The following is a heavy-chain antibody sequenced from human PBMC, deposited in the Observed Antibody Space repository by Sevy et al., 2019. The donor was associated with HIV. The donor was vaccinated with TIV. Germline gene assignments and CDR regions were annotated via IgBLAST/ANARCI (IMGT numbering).Heavy chain of an antibody. J-gene: IGHJ4*02. CDR1: GYTLTELS. CDR3: ATNTDYGDSDY. D-gene: IGHD4-17*01. V-gene: IGHV1-24*01. Sequence: ASVKVSCKVSGYTLTELSMHWVRQAPGKGLEWMGSFDTEDGETLYAQKFQGRVTMTEEKSTDTAYMELSSLRSEDTAVYYCATNTDYGDSDYWGQGTLVTVSS. CDR2: FDTEDGET.